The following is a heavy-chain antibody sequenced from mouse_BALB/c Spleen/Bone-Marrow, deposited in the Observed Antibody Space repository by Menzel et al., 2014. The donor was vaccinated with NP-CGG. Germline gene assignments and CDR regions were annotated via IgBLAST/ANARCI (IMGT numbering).Heavy chain of an antibody. CDR3: ARGWLITY. CDR2: FYPGNGDT. V-gene: IGHV1-12*01. J-gene: IGHJ3*01. D-gene: IGHD1-1*02. Sequence: VQLQQSGAELVKPGASVKMSCKASGYTFTSYSMHWVKQTPGQGLKWIGTFYPGNGDTSYNQKFKGKATLTADTFSSTAYMQLSSLTSEDSAVYYCARGWLITYWGQGTLVTVSA. CDR1: GYTFTSYS.